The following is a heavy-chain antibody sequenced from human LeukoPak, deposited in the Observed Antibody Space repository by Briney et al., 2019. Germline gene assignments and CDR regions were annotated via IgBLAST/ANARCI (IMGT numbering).Heavy chain of an antibody. D-gene: IGHD1-26*01. Sequence: SVKLSCKASGYTFTSYGISWVRQAPGQGLEWMGWISAYNGNTNYAQKLQGRVTMTTDTSTSTAYMELRSLRSDDTAVYYCARDIVGATQTGSYYYYYYGMDVWGQGTTVTVSS. CDR1: GYTFTSYG. CDR2: ISAYNGNT. J-gene: IGHJ6*01. V-gene: IGHV1-18*01. CDR3: ARDIVGATQTGSYYYYYYGMDV.